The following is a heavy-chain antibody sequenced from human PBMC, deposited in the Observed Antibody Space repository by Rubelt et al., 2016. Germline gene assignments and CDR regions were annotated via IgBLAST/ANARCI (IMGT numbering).Heavy chain of an antibody. CDR1: GFTFSFYA. CDR2: LSGSGGST. CDR3: VFDF. V-gene: IGHV3-23*04. J-gene: IGHJ4*02. Sequence: EVQLVESGGGLVQPGGSLRLSCAASGFTFSFYAMSWVRQAPGKVLELVSALSGSGGSTYYADSVKGRFTISREHSRTTLYLQMNSLRAEDTAVYYCVFDFWGQGTRVTVSS.